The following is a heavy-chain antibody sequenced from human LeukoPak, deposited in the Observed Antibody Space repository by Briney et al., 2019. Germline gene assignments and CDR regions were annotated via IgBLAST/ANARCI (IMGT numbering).Heavy chain of an antibody. CDR3: ARASDVWGSHPFVVDP. CDR1: GYSITSGYY. Sequence: PSETLSLTCAVSGYSITSGYYWGGIRQPPGKGPEWIGSIYHSGSTSYNPSLKSRVTISLDRSKNQFSLKLSSVTAADTAAYYCARASDVWGSHPFVVDPWGQGTLVTVSS. CDR2: IYHSGST. J-gene: IGHJ5*02. V-gene: IGHV4-38-2*01. D-gene: IGHD3-16*01.